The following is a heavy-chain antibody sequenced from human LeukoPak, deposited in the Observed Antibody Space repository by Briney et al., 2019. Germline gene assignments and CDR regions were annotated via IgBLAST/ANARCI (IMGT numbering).Heavy chain of an antibody. D-gene: IGHD5-18*01. V-gene: IGHV3-21*01. CDR3: ATSPVYSYGHPYYFDY. J-gene: IGHJ4*02. CDR1: GFSFSTYS. CDR2: ISSSSSYI. Sequence: GGSLRLSCAASGFSFSTYSMNWVRQAPGKGLEWVSCISSSSSYIYYADSVKGRFTISRDNAKNSLYLQMNSLRADDTAVYYCATSPVYSYGHPYYFDYWGQGTLVTVSS.